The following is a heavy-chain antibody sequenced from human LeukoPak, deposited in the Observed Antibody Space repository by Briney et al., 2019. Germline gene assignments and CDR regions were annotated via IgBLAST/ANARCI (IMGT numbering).Heavy chain of an antibody. J-gene: IGHJ6*02. CDR3: ARKGVVFDYYYGMDV. V-gene: IGHV1-8*01. Sequence: ASVKVSCTASGYTFTSFDINWVRQATGQGLEWMGWMNPNSGNTGYAQKFQGRVTMTRNTSISTAYMELSSLRSEDTAVYYCARKGVVFDYYYGMDVWGQGTTVTVSS. CDR1: GYTFTSFD. D-gene: IGHD3-10*02. CDR2: MNPNSGNT.